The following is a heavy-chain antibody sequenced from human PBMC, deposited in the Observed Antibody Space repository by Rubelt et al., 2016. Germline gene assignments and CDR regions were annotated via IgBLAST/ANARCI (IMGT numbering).Heavy chain of an antibody. D-gene: IGHD2-2*01. CDR3: VRRVVVPDTMVEYYYYMDV. CDR1: GYSFTKDW. CDR2: IDPRDSYT. V-gene: IGHV5-10-1*01. J-gene: IGHJ6*03. Sequence: EVQLVQSGSEVKKPGESLRISCKGSGYSFTKDWISWVRQMPGKGLEWMGRIDPRDSYTNYSPTFRGHVAISADKTLDTVYLQWSSLKASETAIYYCVRRVVVPDTMVEYYYYMDVWGTGTPVTVSS.